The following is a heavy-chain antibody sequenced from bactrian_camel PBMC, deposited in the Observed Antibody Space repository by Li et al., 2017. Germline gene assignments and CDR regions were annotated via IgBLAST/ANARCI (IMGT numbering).Heavy chain of an antibody. CDR3: AADVTGTPSGWCLTYHKYVGN. CDR2: IDNDGSS. CDR1: GYTVSTLW. D-gene: IGHD6*01. J-gene: IGHJ4*01. Sequence: HVQLVESGGGSALAGGSLTLSCAVSGYTVSTLWMGWFRQAPGKEREGVATIDNDGSSSYADSVKGRFTISLDNAKNILYLQMHNLKPEDTSMYYCAADVTGTPSGWCLTYHKYVGNWGQGTQVTVS. V-gene: IGHV3S1*01.